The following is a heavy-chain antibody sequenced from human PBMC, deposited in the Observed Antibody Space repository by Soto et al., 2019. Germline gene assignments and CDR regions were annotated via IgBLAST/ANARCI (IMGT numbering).Heavy chain of an antibody. CDR1: GGSISSSSYY. V-gene: IGHV4-39*01. CDR3: ARLPPSYYDFWSGHYGMDV. J-gene: IGHJ6*02. CDR2: IYYSGST. D-gene: IGHD3-3*01. Sequence: PSETLSLTCTVSGGSISSSSYYWGWIRQPPGKGLEWIGSIYYSGSTYYNPSLKSRVTISVDTSKNQFSLKLSSVTAADTAAYYCARLPPSYYDFWSGHYGMDVWGQGTTVTVSS.